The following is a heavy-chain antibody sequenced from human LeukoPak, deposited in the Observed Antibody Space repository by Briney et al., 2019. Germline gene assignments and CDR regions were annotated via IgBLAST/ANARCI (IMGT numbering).Heavy chain of an antibody. CDR2: VDPEDGET. Sequence: ASVKISCKVSGYTFTDYYMHWVQQAPGKGLEWMGLVDPEDGETIYAEKFQGRVTITADTSTDTAYMELSSLRSEDTAVYYCATDPMWELVENAFDIWGQGTMVTVSS. V-gene: IGHV1-69-2*01. J-gene: IGHJ3*02. D-gene: IGHD1-26*01. CDR3: ATDPMWELVENAFDI. CDR1: GYTFTDYY.